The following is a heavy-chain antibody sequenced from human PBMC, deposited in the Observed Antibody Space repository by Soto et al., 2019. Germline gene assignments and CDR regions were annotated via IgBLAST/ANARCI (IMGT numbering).Heavy chain of an antibody. CDR3: ARGYYDFWSGPGAGGMDV. Sequence: EVQLLESGGGLVQPGGSLRLSCAASGFTFSSYAMSWVRQAPGKGLEWVSAIYSGGSTYYADSVKGRFTISRDNSKNTLYLQMNSLRAEDTAVYYCARGYYDFWSGPGAGGMDVWGQGTTVTVSS. CDR2: IYSGGST. CDR1: GFTFSSYA. V-gene: IGHV3-23*05. J-gene: IGHJ6*02. D-gene: IGHD3-3*01.